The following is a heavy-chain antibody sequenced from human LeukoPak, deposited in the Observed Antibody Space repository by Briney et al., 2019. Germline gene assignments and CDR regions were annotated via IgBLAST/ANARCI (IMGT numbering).Heavy chain of an antibody. Sequence: GGSLRLSCAASGFTFSSYSMNWVRQAPGKGLEWVSYISSSSSTIYYADSVKGRFTISRDNAKNSLYLQMNSLRAEDTAVYYCARDLVLVTWNAFDIWGQGTMVTVSS. CDR1: GFTFSSYS. V-gene: IGHV3-48*01. CDR3: ARDLVLVTWNAFDI. D-gene: IGHD2-21*02. J-gene: IGHJ3*02. CDR2: ISSSSSTI.